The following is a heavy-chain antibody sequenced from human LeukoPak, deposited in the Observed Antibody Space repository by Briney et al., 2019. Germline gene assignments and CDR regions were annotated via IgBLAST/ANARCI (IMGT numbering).Heavy chain of an antibody. CDR1: GFTFSSCA. V-gene: IGHV3-30-3*01. CDR2: ISYDGSNK. D-gene: IGHD3-3*01. Sequence: GGSLRLSCAASGFTFSSCAMHWVRQAPGKGLEWVAVISYDGSNKYYADSVKGRFTISRDNSKNTLYLQMNSLRAEDTAVYYCARVRGAFDIWGQGTMVTVSS. J-gene: IGHJ3*02. CDR3: ARVRGAFDI.